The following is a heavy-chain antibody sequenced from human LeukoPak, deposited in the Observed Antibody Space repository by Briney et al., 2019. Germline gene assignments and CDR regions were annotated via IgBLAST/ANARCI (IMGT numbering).Heavy chain of an antibody. CDR1: GFTFSSYW. Sequence: GGSMRLSCAASGFTFSSYWMHWVRQAPGKGLVWVSRINSDGSSTNYADSVKGRFTISRDNAKNTLYLQMNSLRVEDTAVYYCAREEVWRQQQVDYYYGMDVWGQGTTVTVSS. CDR3: AREEVWRQQQVDYYYGMDV. CDR2: INSDGSST. V-gene: IGHV3-74*01. D-gene: IGHD6-13*01. J-gene: IGHJ6*02.